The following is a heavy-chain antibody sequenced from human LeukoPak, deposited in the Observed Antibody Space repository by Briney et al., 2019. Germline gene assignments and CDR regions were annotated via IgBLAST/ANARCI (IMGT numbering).Heavy chain of an antibody. CDR1: GFTFSSYS. V-gene: IGHV3-21*01. CDR3: ARDYYYCSSTSCLSDY. Sequence: PGGSLRLSCAASGFTFSSYSMNWVRQAPGKGLEWVSSISSSSSYIYYADSVKGRFTISRDNAKNSLYLRMNSLRAEDTAVYYCARDYYYCSSTSCLSDYWGQGTLVTVSS. D-gene: IGHD2-2*01. J-gene: IGHJ4*02. CDR2: ISSSSSYI.